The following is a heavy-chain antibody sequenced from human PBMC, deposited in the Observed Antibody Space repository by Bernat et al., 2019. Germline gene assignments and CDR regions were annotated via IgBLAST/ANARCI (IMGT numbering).Heavy chain of an antibody. V-gene: IGHV3-33*01. CDR1: GFTFSSYG. J-gene: IGHJ4*02. D-gene: IGHD5-18*01. CDR2: IWYDGSNK. Sequence: QVQLVESGGGVVQPGRSLRLSCAASGFTFSSYGMHWVRQAPGKGLEWVAVIWYDGSNKYYADSVKGRFTISRDNSKNTLYLQMNSLRAEDTAVYYCARGWGGYSYGYGQYYFDYWGQGTLVTVSS. CDR3: ARGWGGYSYGYGQYYFDY.